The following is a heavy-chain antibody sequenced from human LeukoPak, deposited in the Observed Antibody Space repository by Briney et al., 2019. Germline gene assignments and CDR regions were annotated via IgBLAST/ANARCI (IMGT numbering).Heavy chain of an antibody. V-gene: IGHV1-3*01. CDR2: INAGNGNT. CDR1: GYTFTSYA. J-gene: IGHJ4*02. CDR3: ARRGDIVATIPYYFDY. D-gene: IGHD5-12*01. Sequence: ASVKVSCKASGYTFTSYAMHWVRQAPGQRLEWMGWINAGNGNTKYSQKFQGRVTITRDTSASTAYMELSSLRSEDAAVYYCARRGDIVATIPYYFDYWGQGTLVTVSS.